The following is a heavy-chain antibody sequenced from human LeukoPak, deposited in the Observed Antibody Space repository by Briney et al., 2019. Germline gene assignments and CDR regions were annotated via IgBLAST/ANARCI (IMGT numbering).Heavy chain of an antibody. V-gene: IGHV3-11*01. J-gene: IGHJ5*02. D-gene: IGHD2-2*01. CDR1: GFIFSDSD. CDR3: ARDPQLLTPFDP. CDR2: ISSSGRTI. Sequence: GGSLRLSCAASGFIFSDSDMSWIRQAPGKGLEWVSYISSSGRTIYYADSVKGRFTISRDNAKRSVYLQMNSLRAEDTAVYYCARDPQLLTPFDPWGQGTLVTVSS.